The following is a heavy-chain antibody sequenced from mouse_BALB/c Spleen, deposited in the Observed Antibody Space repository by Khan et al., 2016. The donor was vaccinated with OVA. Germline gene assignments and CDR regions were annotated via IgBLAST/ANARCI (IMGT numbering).Heavy chain of an antibody. CDR1: GYTFTSYT. D-gene: IGHD2-14*01. J-gene: IGHJ3*01. CDR3: VRDGAYYRNDGWFAY. CDR2: INPNNGYT. V-gene: IGHV1-4*01. Sequence: QVQLQQSGAELARPGASVKMSCKASGYTFTSYTIHWIKMRPGQGLEWIGYINPNNGYTNYNQKFKDKATLTADKSSTTAYMQLSSLTSDDSAVYNSVRDGAYYRNDGWFAYWGLGTLVTVSA.